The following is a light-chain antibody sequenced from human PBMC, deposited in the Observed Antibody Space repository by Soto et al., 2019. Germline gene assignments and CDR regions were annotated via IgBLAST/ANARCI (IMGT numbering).Light chain of an antibody. CDR2: DAS. V-gene: IGKV1-5*01. J-gene: IGKJ1*01. CDR1: QSISTW. CDR3: HQYYTFSWT. Sequence: GDRVSIPCPASQSISTWLTWYQQKPGKAPKLLIYDASNLESGVPSRFSGSGSGTEFTLTISSLQPDDFATYYCHQYYTFSWTFGQGTKVDIK.